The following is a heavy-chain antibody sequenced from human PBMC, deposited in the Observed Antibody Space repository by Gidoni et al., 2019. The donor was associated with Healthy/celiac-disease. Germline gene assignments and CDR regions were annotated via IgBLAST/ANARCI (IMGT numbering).Heavy chain of an antibody. CDR3: ARDRGAGPGLDY. CDR2: IYTSGST. Sequence: QVQLQESGPGLVKPSQTLSLTCTVSGGSISTGSYYWSWIRQPAGKGLEWIGRIYTSGSTNYNPSRKSRVTISVDTSKNQFSLKRSSVNAADTAVYYCARDRGAGPGLDYWGQGTLVTVSS. D-gene: IGHD6-19*01. V-gene: IGHV4-61*02. CDR1: GGSISTGSYY. J-gene: IGHJ4*02.